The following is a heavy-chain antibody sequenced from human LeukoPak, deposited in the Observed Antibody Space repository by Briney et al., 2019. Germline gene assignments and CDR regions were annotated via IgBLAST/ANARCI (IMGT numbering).Heavy chain of an antibody. CDR1: GFTFSTYS. CDR3: TRDYGGTEGVFDY. Sequence: GGSLRLSCAASGFTFSTYSMNWVRQAPRKGLEWVSSISGSSTYINYGDSVKGRFTVSRDNAKNSVYLQMSSLRAEDTAVYYCTRDYGGTEGVFDYWGQGSLVTVSS. D-gene: IGHD1-1*01. J-gene: IGHJ4*02. V-gene: IGHV3-21*01. CDR2: ISGSSTYI.